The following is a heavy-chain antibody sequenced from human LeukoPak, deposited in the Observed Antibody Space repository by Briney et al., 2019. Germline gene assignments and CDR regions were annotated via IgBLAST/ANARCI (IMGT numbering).Heavy chain of an antibody. V-gene: IGHV1-2*02. J-gene: IGHJ4*02. CDR1: GYTFTGYC. D-gene: IGHD4-23*01. CDR2: INPNSGNT. CDR3: AREIYGGKPYYFDY. Sequence: ASVKVSCKASGYTFTGYCMHWVRQAPGQGLEWMGWINPNSGNTNYAQKFQGRVTMTTDTSISTAYMELSRLRSDDTAVYYCAREIYGGKPYYFDYWGQGTLVTVSS.